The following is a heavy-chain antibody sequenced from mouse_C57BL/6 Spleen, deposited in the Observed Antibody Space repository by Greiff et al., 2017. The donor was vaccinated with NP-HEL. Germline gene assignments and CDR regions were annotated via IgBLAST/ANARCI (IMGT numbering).Heavy chain of an antibody. CDR2: INPNNGGT. J-gene: IGHJ2*01. CDR1: GYTFTDYY. Sequence: VQLQQSGPELVKPGASVKISCKASGYTFTDYYMNWVKQSHGKSLEWIGDINPNNGGTSYNQKFKGKATLTVDKSSSTAYMELRSLTSEDSAVYYCAVVATEDYFDYWGQGTTLTVSS. CDR3: AVVATEDYFDY. D-gene: IGHD1-1*01. V-gene: IGHV1-26*01.